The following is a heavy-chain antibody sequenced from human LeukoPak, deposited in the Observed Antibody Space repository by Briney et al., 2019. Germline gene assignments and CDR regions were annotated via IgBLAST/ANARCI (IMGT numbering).Heavy chain of an antibody. Sequence: SQTLSLTCTVSGGSISTGSYYWSWIRQPAGKRLEWIGRIYTSGSTNYNPSLKSRVTMSVDTSKNQFSLKVNSVTAADTAVYYCARVYDSGSQAYFYYMDVWGKGTTVTISS. D-gene: IGHD3-10*01. V-gene: IGHV4-61*02. CDR1: GGSISTGSYY. CDR3: ARVYDSGSQAYFYYMDV. J-gene: IGHJ6*03. CDR2: IYTSGST.